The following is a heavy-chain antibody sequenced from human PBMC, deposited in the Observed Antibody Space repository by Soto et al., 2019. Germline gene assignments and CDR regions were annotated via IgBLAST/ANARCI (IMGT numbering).Heavy chain of an antibody. CDR2: ISYDGSNK. V-gene: IGHV3-30-3*01. J-gene: IGHJ6*02. D-gene: IGHD3-10*01. Sequence: LXLSCEAFVFTFSSYAMDWVRQAPGKGLAWVALISYDGSNKCYADSVKGRFTISRDNSKNTLYLQMNSLRAEDTAVYYCARDSADYGMDVWGQGTTVTVYS. CDR1: VFTFSSYA. CDR3: ARDSADYGMDV.